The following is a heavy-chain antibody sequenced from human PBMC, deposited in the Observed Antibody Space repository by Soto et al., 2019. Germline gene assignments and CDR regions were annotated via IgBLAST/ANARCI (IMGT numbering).Heavy chain of an antibody. CDR1: GGSVSSGSYY. CDR3: ARDNADGLWGTTYGMDV. D-gene: IGHD3-16*01. J-gene: IGHJ6*02. CDR2: IYYSGST. Sequence: QVQLQESGPGLVKPSETLSLTCTVSGGSVSSGSYYWSWIRQPPGKGLEWIGYIYYSGSTNYNPSLKSRVTISVDTSKNQCSLKLSSVTAADTAVYYCARDNADGLWGTTYGMDVWGQGTTVTVSS. V-gene: IGHV4-61*01.